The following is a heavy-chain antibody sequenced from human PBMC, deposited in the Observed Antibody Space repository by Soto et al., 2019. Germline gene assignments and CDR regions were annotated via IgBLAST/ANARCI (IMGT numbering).Heavy chain of an antibody. CDR1: GGSFSRYY. CDR3: ARGGKQQLIPRNWFDP. J-gene: IGHJ5*02. V-gene: IGHV4-34*01. CDR2: INHSGST. Sequence: SETLSLTCAVYGGSFSRYYWGWIRQPPGKGLEWIGEINHSGSTDYNPSLKDRVTMSVDMSKNQFSLNLSSVTAADTAVYYCARGGKQQLIPRNWFDPWGQGTLVTVSS. D-gene: IGHD6-13*01.